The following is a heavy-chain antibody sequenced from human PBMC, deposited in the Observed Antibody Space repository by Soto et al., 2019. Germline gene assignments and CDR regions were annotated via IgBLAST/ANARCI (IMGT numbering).Heavy chain of an antibody. CDR1: GFTFSDYG. CDR3: AKAGESGHCDH. J-gene: IGHJ4*02. D-gene: IGHD2-21*01. CDR2: ISYDGTQK. Sequence: QVQLVESGGGVVQPGRSLRLSCAVSGFTFSDYGMHWVRQAPGKGLEWVAVISYDGTQKYFADSVKGRFTISRDDSENTLYLQMNSLTPEDTAVYYCAKAGESGHCDHWGQGTLVTVAS. V-gene: IGHV3-30*18.